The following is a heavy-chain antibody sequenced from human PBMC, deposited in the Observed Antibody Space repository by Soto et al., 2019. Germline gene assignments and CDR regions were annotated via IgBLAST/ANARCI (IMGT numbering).Heavy chain of an antibody. Sequence: QVQLVESGGGVVQPGRSLRLSCAASGFTFSSYGMYWVRQAPGKGLEWVAVISDDGSNKYYADSVKGRFTISRDNSKNTLDMQMNYLRVEHTALYYCAKDQTHSFDIWGHGTVVTVSS. J-gene: IGHJ3*02. CDR3: AKDQTHSFDI. V-gene: IGHV3-30*18. CDR1: GFTFSSYG. CDR2: ISDDGSNK.